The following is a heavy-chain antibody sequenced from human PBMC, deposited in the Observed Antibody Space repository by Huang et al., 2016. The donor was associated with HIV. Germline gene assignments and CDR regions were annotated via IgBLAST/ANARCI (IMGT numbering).Heavy chain of an antibody. V-gene: IGHV4-34*01. CDR2: INHRGST. D-gene: IGHD3-22*01. CDR1: GGSFSGYY. Sequence: QVQLQQWGAGLLKPSETLSLTCAVYGGSFSGYYWSWIRQPPGKGLEWIGEINHRGSTNYNQSLKSRVTISVDTSKNQFSLKLSSVTAADTAVYYCARILMYYNSSGYGFDYWGQGTLVTVSS. J-gene: IGHJ4*02. CDR3: ARILMYYNSSGYGFDY.